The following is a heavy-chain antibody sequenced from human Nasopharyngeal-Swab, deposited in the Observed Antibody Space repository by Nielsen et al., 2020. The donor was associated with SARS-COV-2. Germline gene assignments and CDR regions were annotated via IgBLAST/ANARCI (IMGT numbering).Heavy chain of an antibody. CDR3: ARAADKLRAPVSPNYGMDV. D-gene: IGHD1-7*01. Sequence: SVKVSCKASGGTFSSYAISWVRQAPGQGLEWMGRIIPILGIANYAQKFQGRVTITADKSTSTAYMELSSLRSEDTAVYYCARAADKLRAPVSPNYGMDVWGQGTTVTVSS. V-gene: IGHV1-69*04. CDR2: IIPILGIA. J-gene: IGHJ6*02. CDR1: GGTFSSYA.